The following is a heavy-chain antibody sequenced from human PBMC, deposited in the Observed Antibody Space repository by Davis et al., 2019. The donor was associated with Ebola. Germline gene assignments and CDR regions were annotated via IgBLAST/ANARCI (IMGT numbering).Heavy chain of an antibody. CDR1: GGSISGYY. CDR2: IYYSGST. D-gene: IGHD3-10*01. V-gene: IGHV4-59*01. J-gene: IGHJ6*02. CDR3: ARGPDGGYYGMDV. Sequence: MPSETLSLTCTVSGGSISGYYWSWIRQPPGRGLEYIGYIYYSGSTNYNPSLKGRVTISLDTSKNQFSLTLNAVTAADTAVYYCARGPDGGYYGMDVWGQGTTVTVSS.